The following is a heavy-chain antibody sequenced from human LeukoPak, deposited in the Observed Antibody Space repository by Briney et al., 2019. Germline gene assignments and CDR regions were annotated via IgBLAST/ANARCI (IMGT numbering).Heavy chain of an antibody. Sequence: GGSLRLSCAASGFTFSSYAVHWVRQAPGKGLEWVAVISYDGSNKYYADSVKGRFTISRDNSKNTLYLQMNSLRAEDTAVYYCARDGRRYYYYMDVWGKGTTVTVSS. D-gene: IGHD1-26*01. J-gene: IGHJ6*03. CDR3: ARDGRRYYYYMDV. CDR1: GFTFSSYA. CDR2: ISYDGSNK. V-gene: IGHV3-30*01.